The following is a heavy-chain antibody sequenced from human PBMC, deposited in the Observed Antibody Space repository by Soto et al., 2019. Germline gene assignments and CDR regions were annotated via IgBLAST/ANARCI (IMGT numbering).Heavy chain of an antibody. V-gene: IGHV3-23*01. CDR2: ISASGGGT. Sequence: GGSLRLSCAASRFTFSRSAMSWVRQAPVKGLEWISAISASGGGTYYADSVQGRFTITRDNSKNTLYLQMNSLRAEDTAVYYCAKRGTLTTVYYGMDVWGQVTTVTVSS. D-gene: IGHD4-17*01. CDR3: AKRGTLTTVYYGMDV. CDR1: RFTFSRSA. J-gene: IGHJ6*02.